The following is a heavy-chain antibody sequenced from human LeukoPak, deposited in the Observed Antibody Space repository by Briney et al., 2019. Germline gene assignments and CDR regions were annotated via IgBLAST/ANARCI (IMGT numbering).Heavy chain of an antibody. D-gene: IGHD3-3*01. V-gene: IGHV1-2*02. CDR2: INPNSGGT. Sequence: GASVKVSCKASGYTFTGYYMHWVRQAPGQGLEWMGWINPNSGGTNYAQKFQGRVTMTRGTSISTAYMELSRLRSDDTAVYYCARDSSTIFGVVTWRYGNFDYWGQGTLVTVSS. CDR3: ARDSSTIFGVVTWRYGNFDY. CDR1: GYTFTGYY. J-gene: IGHJ4*02.